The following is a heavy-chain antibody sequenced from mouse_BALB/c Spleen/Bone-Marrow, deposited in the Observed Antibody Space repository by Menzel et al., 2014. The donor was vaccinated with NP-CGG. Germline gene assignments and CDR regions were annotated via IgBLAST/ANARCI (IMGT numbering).Heavy chain of an antibody. D-gene: IGHD2-14*01. V-gene: IGHV14-3*02. CDR2: IDPANGNT. Sequence: VQLKQSGAELVKPGASVKLSCTASGFNIKDTYMHWVKQRPEQGLEWIGRIDPANGNTKYDPKFQGKATITADTSSNTAYLQLSSLTSEDTAVYYRAAYYRYLAWFAYWGQGTLVTVSA. CDR3: AAYYRYLAWFAY. CDR1: GFNIKDTY. J-gene: IGHJ3*01.